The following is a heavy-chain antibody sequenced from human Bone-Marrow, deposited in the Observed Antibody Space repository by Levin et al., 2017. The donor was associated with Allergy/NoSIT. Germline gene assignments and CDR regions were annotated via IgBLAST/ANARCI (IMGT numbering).Heavy chain of an antibody. CDR2: IIPIFGTA. CDR3: ARDHRIYCSSTSCYRKNNWFDP. Sequence: ASVKVSCKASGGTFSSYAISWVRQAPGQGLEWMGGIIPIFGTANYAQKFQGRVTITADKSTSTAYMELSSLRSEDTAVYYCARDHRIYCSSTSCYRKNNWFDPWGQGTLVTVSS. J-gene: IGHJ5*02. D-gene: IGHD2-2*01. V-gene: IGHV1-69*06. CDR1: GGTFSSYA.